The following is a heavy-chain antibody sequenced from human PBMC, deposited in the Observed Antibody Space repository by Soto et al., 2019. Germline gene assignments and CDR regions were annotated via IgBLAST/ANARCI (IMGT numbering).Heavy chain of an antibody. V-gene: IGHV1-69*02. D-gene: IGHD6-19*01. Sequence: SVKVSCKASGGTFSSYTISWVRQAPGQGLEWMGRIIPILGIANYAQKFQGRVTITADKSTSTAYMELSSLRSEDTAVYYCASSLAVAGTGYYYYMDVWGKGTTVT. CDR2: IIPILGIA. CDR3: ASSLAVAGTGYYYYMDV. J-gene: IGHJ6*03. CDR1: GGTFSSYT.